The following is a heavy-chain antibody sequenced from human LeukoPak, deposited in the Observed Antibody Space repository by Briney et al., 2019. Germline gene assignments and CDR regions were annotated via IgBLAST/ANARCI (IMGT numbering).Heavy chain of an antibody. CDR2: IHHSGNT. D-gene: IGHD5-18*01. CDR3: ARRGYSYGVVGD. Sequence: SETLSLTCTVSGGSISSGDHYWSWIRQPPGKGLEWIGYIHHSGNTYYNPSLKSRATISVDTSKNQFSLKLSSVTAADTAVYYCARRGYSYGVVGDWGQGTLVTVSS. J-gene: IGHJ4*02. CDR1: GGSISSGDHY. V-gene: IGHV4-30-4*01.